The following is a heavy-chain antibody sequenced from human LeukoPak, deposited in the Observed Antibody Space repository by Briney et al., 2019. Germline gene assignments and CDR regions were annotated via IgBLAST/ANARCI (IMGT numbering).Heavy chain of an antibody. CDR1: GFTFSSYA. D-gene: IGHD2-15*01. CDR3: AKVAIGYCSGGSCYWAYFFDY. CDR2: ISGSGGST. J-gene: IGHJ4*02. Sequence: GGSLRLSCAASGFTFSSYAMSGVRQAPGKVLEWVSAISGSGGSTYYADSVKGRFTISRDNYKNTMYLQMNSLRAEDTAVYYCAKVAIGYCSGGSCYWAYFFDYWGQGTLVTVSS. V-gene: IGHV3-23*01.